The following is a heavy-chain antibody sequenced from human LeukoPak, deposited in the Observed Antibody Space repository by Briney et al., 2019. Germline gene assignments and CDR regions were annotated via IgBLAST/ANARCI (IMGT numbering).Heavy chain of an antibody. CDR3: ARLAVAGNFDY. V-gene: IGHV4-39*01. Sequence: SETLSLTCTVSGGSISSSSYYWGWIRQPPGKGLEWIGSIYYSGSTYYNPSLKSRVTISVDTSKNQFSLKLSSVTAADTAVYYCARLAVAGNFDYWGQGTLVTVFS. D-gene: IGHD6-19*01. J-gene: IGHJ4*02. CDR2: IYYSGST. CDR1: GGSISSSSYY.